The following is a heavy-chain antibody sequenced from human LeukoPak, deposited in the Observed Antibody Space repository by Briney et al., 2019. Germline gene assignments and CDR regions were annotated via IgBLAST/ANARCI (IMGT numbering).Heavy chain of an antibody. D-gene: IGHD3-22*01. V-gene: IGHV3-30*02. CDR1: GFTFRNYD. CDR2: TSYDGTHK. J-gene: IGHJ4*02. CDR3: AKGGPGYSDSSGYYRSFDY. Sequence: GGSLRLSCAASGFTFRNYDMHWVRQAPGKGLEWVAFTSYDGTHKYSADSVKGRFTISRDNSKNTLYLQMSSLRPEDTAVYYCAKGGPGYSDSSGYYRSFDYCGQGTLVTVSS.